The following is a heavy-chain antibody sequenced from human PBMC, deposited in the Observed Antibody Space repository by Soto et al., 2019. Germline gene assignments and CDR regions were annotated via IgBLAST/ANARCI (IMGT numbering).Heavy chain of an antibody. J-gene: IGHJ4*02. V-gene: IGHV1-69*01. CDR1: GLTFSNYA. CDR3: AKDIGFQQHLFVFDN. CDR2: ILPIFTTA. Sequence: QVQLVQSGAEVKKPGSSVKVSCKSSGLTFSNYAISWVRQAPGQGLEWMGGILPIFTTATYAPKFQDRVTITADESTSTVYMDLSSLRSEDTALYYCAKDIGFQQHLFVFDNWGQGTLVTVSS. D-gene: IGHD6-13*01.